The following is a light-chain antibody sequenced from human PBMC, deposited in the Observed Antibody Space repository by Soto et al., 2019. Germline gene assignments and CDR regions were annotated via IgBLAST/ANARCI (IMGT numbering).Light chain of an antibody. CDR1: SSDVGGSNY. J-gene: IGLJ3*02. CDR2: DVT. V-gene: IGLV2-11*01. CDR3: CSYAGSSLWV. Sequence: QSALTQPRSVSGSPGQAVTISCTGTSSDVGGSNYVSWYQQHPGKAPKLVIYDVTRRPSGVPDRFSGSNSGNTASLTISGLQAEDEADYYCCSYAGSSLWVFGGGTKVTVL.